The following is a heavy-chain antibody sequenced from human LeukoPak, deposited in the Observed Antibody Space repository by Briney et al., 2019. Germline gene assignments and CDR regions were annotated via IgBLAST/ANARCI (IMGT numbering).Heavy chain of an antibody. D-gene: IGHD5-24*01. CDR1: GFTFSSYG. J-gene: IGHJ4*01. CDR2: ISYDGSNK. CDR3: AKDHGRDGYLDY. Sequence: QTGGSLRLSCAASGFTFSSYGMHWVRQAPGKGLEWVAVISYDGSNKYYADSVKGRFTTSRDNSKNTLYLQMNSLRAEDTAVYYCAKDHGRDGYLDYWGQGTLVTVSS. V-gene: IGHV3-30*18.